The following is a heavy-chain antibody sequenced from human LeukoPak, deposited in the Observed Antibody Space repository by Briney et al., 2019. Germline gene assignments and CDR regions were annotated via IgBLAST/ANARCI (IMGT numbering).Heavy chain of an antibody. CDR1: GFTFSIYA. D-gene: IGHD3-10*01. CDR3: ARVLITMVRGVIIDYYFDY. V-gene: IGHV3-23*01. CDR2: ISSNGGNT. Sequence: GGSLRLSCAASGFTFSIYAMTWVRQAPGKGLEWVSTISSNGGNTYYADSVRGRFSISRDNSKNTLYLQMNSLRAEDTAVYYCARVLITMVRGVIIDYYFDYWGQGTLVTVSS. J-gene: IGHJ4*02.